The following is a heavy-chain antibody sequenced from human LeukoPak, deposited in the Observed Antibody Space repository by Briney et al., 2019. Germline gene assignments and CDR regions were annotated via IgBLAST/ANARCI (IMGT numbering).Heavy chain of an antibody. CDR3: AKDGRTRYFDWLDY. J-gene: IGHJ4*02. CDR1: GFTFDDYA. V-gene: IGHV3-9*01. CDR2: ISWNSGSI. Sequence: GRSLRLSCAASGFTFDDYAMHWVRQAPGKGLEWVSGISWNSGSIGYADSVKGRFTISGDNAKNSLYLQMNSLRAEDTALYYCAKDGRTRYFDWLDYWGQGTLVTVSS. D-gene: IGHD3-9*01.